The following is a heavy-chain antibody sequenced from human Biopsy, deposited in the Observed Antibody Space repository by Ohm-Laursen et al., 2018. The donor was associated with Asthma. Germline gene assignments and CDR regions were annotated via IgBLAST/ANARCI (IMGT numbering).Heavy chain of an antibody. D-gene: IGHD6-6*01. CDR1: GDAMSTSGSY. CDR2: IYYSGRT. Sequence: SDTLSLTCIVSGDAMSTSGSYWGWIRQSPGKGLEWIGSIYYSGRTYYNPSLESRVTISADTSKNHFSLKVTSVTAADTAVYYCARAVSSSSYWYFDLWGRGDLVTVPS. J-gene: IGHJ2*01. V-gene: IGHV4-39*02. CDR3: ARAVSSSSYWYFDL.